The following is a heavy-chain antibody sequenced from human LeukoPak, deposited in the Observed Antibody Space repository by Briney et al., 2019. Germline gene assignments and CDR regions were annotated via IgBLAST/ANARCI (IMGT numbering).Heavy chain of an antibody. CDR3: ARERGSTKSYPLPLDY. CDR2: VLGGGGAT. Sequence: GGSLRLSCAASGFSFNNNAMDWVRQAPGKGLEWVSGVLGGGGATYYADSVKGRLTISRDNSMNTVYLQMTSLTAEDTAVYYCARERGSTKSYPLPLDYWGQGTLVTVSS. V-gene: IGHV3-23*01. CDR1: GFSFNNNA. J-gene: IGHJ4*02. D-gene: IGHD2-2*01.